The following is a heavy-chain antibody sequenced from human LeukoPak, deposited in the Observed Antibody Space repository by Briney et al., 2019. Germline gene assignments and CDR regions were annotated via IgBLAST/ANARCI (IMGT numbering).Heavy chain of an antibody. Sequence: SETLSLTCTVSAGSISSSNYYWGWIRQPPGKGLEWIGSIYYSGSTYYNPSLKSRVTISVDTSKNQFSLKLSSVTAADTAVYYCAREVCSGGSCYGGNWFDPWGQGTLVTVSS. J-gene: IGHJ5*02. CDR2: IYYSGST. V-gene: IGHV4-39*07. CDR1: AGSISSSNYY. D-gene: IGHD2-15*01. CDR3: AREVCSGGSCYGGNWFDP.